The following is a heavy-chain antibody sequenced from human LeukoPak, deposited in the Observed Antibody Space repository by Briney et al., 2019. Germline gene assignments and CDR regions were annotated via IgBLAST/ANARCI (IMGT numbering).Heavy chain of an antibody. Sequence: SVKVSCKASGGTFSSYAISWVRQAPGQGLEWMGGIIPIFGTANYAQKFQGRVTITADESTSTAYMELSSLRSEDTAVYYCARAPEEYYDFWSGYYTGGWFDPWGQGTLVTVSS. CDR1: GGTFSSYA. V-gene: IGHV1-69*13. CDR2: IIPIFGTA. D-gene: IGHD3-3*01. J-gene: IGHJ5*02. CDR3: ARAPEEYYDFWSGYYTGGWFDP.